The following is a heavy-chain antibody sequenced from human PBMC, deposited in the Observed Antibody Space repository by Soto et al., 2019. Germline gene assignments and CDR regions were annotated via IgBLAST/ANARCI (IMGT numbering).Heavy chain of an antibody. J-gene: IGHJ6*02. V-gene: IGHV5-51*01. CDR3: AREVTMIVVVLGPYGMDV. Sequence: GVSLKISCKGSGYSFTSYWIGWVRQMPGKGLEWMGIIYPGDSDTRYSPSFQGQVTISADKSISTAYLQWSSLKASDTAMYYCAREVTMIVVVLGPYGMDVWGQGTTVTVSS. CDR2: IYPGDSDT. CDR1: GYSFTSYW. D-gene: IGHD3-22*01.